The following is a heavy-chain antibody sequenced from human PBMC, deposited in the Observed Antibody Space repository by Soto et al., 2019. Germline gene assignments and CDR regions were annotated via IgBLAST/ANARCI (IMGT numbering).Heavy chain of an antibody. D-gene: IGHD6-13*01. CDR3: ARGYYTSWYWFDR. CDR1: GGSVSTGVHY. J-gene: IGHJ2*01. V-gene: IGHV4-61*08. Sequence: QVQLQESGPGLVKPSETLSLTCTVSVSGGSVSTGVHYWRWIRQPPGKGLEWIGYIYYSGSTHYNPALKSRVPRSVDTSKNQFSLKLTSVTAADTAVYYCARGYYTSWYWFDRWGRGTLVTVSS. CDR2: IYYSGST.